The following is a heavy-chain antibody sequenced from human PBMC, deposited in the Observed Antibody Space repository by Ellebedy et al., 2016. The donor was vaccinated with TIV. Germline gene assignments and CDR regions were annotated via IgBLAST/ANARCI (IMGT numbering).Heavy chain of an antibody. CDR3: ARGNKYYYESSGYYYTY. V-gene: IGHV1-46*01. CDR1: GYTFTSYF. CDR2: INPSGGDT. Sequence: ASVKVSCKASGYTFTSYFMYWVRQAPGQGLEWMGIINPSGGDTNYGQNFQGRVTITRDTSTSTVYMELSSLRAEDTAVYYCARGNKYYYESSGYYYTYWGQGTLVTVSS. D-gene: IGHD3-22*01. J-gene: IGHJ4*02.